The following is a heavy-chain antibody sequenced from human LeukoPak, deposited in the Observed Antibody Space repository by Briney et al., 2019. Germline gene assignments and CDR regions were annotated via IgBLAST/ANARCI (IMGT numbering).Heavy chain of an antibody. CDR2: IGVFNGNR. J-gene: IGHJ4*02. Sequence: ASVKVSCKTSGYTFSRYGFSWVRQAPGQGLEWIGWIGVFNGNRNYAKSVQGRITLTADTSTNTTYMELRSLTSDDTAVYFCGRDWDWHVQFWGQGTLVTVSS. D-gene: IGHD1-26*01. CDR3: GRDWDWHVQF. CDR1: GYTFSRYG. V-gene: IGHV1-18*01.